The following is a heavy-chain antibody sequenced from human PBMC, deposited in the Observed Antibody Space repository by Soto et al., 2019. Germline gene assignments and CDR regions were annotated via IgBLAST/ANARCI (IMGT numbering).Heavy chain of an antibody. V-gene: IGHV4-39*01. CDR1: GGSISSSSYY. CDR2: IYYSGST. D-gene: IGHD3-3*01. CDR3: ARHMPLGTYYDFWSVPTPNWFDP. Sequence: SETLSLTCTVSGGSISSSSYYWGWIRQPPGKGLEWIGSIYYSGSTYYNPSLKSRVTISVDTSKNQFSLKLSSVTAADTAVYYCARHMPLGTYYDFWSVPTPNWFDPWGQGTLVTVSS. J-gene: IGHJ5*02.